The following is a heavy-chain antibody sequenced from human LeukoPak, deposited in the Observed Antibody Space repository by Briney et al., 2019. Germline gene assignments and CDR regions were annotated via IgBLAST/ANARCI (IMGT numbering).Heavy chain of an antibody. CDR2: INHGGRT. Sequence: SETLSPTCAVYGGSFSGYYWTWIRQPPGKGLEWIGEINHGGRTNYNPSLESRVTMSVDTSKNQFSLNLSSVTAADTAVYYCARGLGEVDYWGQGTLVTVSS. V-gene: IGHV4-34*01. CDR3: ARGLGEVDY. J-gene: IGHJ4*02. CDR1: GGSFSGYY.